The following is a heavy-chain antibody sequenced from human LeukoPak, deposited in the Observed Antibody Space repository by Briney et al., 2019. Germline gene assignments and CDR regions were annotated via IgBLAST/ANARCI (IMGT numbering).Heavy chain of an antibody. V-gene: IGHV3-11*05. Sequence: GGSLRLSCTASGFTFSDYYISWIRQAPGKGLEWVSYVSSSGIHTEYADSVKGRFTVSRDSAKNSLYLQMNSLRAEDTAVYYCAGDVYDSSGLGWFDPWGQGTLVTVSS. D-gene: IGHD5/OR15-5a*01. CDR3: AGDVYDSSGLGWFDP. CDR2: VSSSGIHT. J-gene: IGHJ5*02. CDR1: GFTFSDYY.